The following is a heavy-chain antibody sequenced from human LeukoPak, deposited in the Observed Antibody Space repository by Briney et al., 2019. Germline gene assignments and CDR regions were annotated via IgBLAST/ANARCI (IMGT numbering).Heavy chain of an antibody. CDR3: ARDSYDSSGSLYYFDY. V-gene: IGHV3-21*01. CDR2: ISSSSSYI. J-gene: IGHJ4*02. CDR1: GFTFSSYS. Sequence: GGSLRLSCAASGFTFSSYSMNWVRQAPGKGLEWVSSISSSSSYIYYADSVKGRFTISRDNAKNSLYLQMSSLRAEDTAVYYCARDSYDSSGSLYYFDYWGQGTLVTVSS. D-gene: IGHD3-22*01.